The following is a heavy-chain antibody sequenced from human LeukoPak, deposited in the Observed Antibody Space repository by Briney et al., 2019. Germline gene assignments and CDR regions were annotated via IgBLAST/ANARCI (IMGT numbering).Heavy chain of an antibody. D-gene: IGHD2-15*01. J-gene: IGHJ3*01. CDR1: GFTFSGYG. Sequence: GGSLRLSCAASGFTFSGYGMQWVRQVPGKGLEWVAFIRYDGGNKYYADSVKGRFTISRDNSKNTLYVQMNSLRGEDTAVYYCAKDRVVSREPAAFDVWGQGTMVTVSS. CDR3: AKDRVVSREPAAFDV. CDR2: IRYDGGNK. V-gene: IGHV3-30*02.